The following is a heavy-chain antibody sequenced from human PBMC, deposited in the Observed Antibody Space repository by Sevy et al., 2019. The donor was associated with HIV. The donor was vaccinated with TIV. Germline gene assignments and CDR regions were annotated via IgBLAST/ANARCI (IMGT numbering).Heavy chain of an antibody. CDR1: GFAFSTHA. CDR2: ISYEGTET. CDR3: ARDGGYSVKWYPLY. J-gene: IGHJ4*01. D-gene: IGHD1-26*01. V-gene: IGHV3-30-3*01. Sequence: GGSLRLSCAASGFAFSTHAMHWVRQAPGKGLEWVAVISYEGTETFYAASVEGGFTISRDNSTNMLSLQINSLRPEDTAVYYCARDGGYSVKWYPLYWGHGTLVTVSS.